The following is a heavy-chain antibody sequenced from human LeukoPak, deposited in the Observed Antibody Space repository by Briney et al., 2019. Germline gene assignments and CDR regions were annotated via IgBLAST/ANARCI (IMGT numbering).Heavy chain of an antibody. CDR2: IYTSGST. CDR1: GGSISSYY. CDR3: AREAVTTWGYYYYMDV. D-gene: IGHD4-17*01. J-gene: IGHJ6*03. V-gene: IGHV4-4*07. Sequence: KPSETLSLTCTVSGGSISSYYWSWIRQPAGKGLEWIGRIYTSGSTNYNPSLKSRVTMSVDMSKNQFSLKLSSVTAADTAVYYCAREAVTTWGYYYYMDVWGKGTTVTISS.